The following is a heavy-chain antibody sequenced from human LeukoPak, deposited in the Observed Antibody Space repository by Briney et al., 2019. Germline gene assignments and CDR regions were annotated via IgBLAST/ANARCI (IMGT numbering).Heavy chain of an antibody. CDR2: ISGSSGII. J-gene: IGHJ5*02. V-gene: IGHV3-48*01. D-gene: IGHD6-13*01. CDR3: TKGGSSWPNSWLDP. CDR1: GFTFNTYT. Sequence: GGSLRLSCAASGFTFNTYTMNWVRQAPGKGLEWVSYISGSSGIIDYADSVRGRFIISRDNSKNTLYLDMSSLRAEDTAVYFCTKGGSSWPNSWLDPWGQGTLVTVSS.